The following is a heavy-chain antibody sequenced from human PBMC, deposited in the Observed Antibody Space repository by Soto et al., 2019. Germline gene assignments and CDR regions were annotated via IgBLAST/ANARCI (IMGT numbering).Heavy chain of an antibody. CDR2: VSHRGNT. CDR1: GVFIASDAYY. J-gene: IGHJ4*02. V-gene: IGHV4-31*11. D-gene: IGHD1-26*01. CDR3: SRYRCTATWSKGED. Sequence: SETLSLTCGVSGVFIASDAYYWGWIRHHPGKGLEWIGYVSHRGNTYYNPSLKSRLTISLDTSKNQFYLHLTSVTAADTAVYYCSRYRCTATWSKGEDCGQGTQVTVS.